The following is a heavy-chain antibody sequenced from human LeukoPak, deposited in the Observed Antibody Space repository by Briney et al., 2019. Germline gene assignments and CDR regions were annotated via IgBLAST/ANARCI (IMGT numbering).Heavy chain of an antibody. CDR2: IYDSGSA. CDR1: GVSINSHY. Sequence: SETLSLTCTVSGVSINSHYWSWIRQPPGKGLEWIGFIYDSGSANYKSSLESRVTMTLDTSKNQFSLKLNSVTAADTAVYYCARVLQNYYHLDVWGKGTTVTVSS. J-gene: IGHJ6*03. D-gene: IGHD3-3*01. CDR3: ARVLQNYYHLDV. V-gene: IGHV4-59*11.